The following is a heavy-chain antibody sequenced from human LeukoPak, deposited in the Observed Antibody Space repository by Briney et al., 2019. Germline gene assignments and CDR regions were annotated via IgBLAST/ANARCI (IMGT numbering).Heavy chain of an antibody. Sequence: PGRSLRLSCAASGFTFSSYGMHWVRQAPGKGLEWVAVISYDGSNKYYADSVKGRFTISRDNAKNSLYLQMNSLRAEDTAVYYCARDPTTVTTSGVGYWGQGTLVTVSS. D-gene: IGHD4-17*01. CDR1: GFTFSSYG. CDR2: ISYDGSNK. V-gene: IGHV3-30*03. J-gene: IGHJ4*02. CDR3: ARDPTTVTTSGVGY.